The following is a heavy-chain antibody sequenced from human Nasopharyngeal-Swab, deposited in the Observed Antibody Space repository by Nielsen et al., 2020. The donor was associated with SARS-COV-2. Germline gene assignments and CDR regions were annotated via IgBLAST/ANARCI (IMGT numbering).Heavy chain of an antibody. CDR1: GFTFSSYA. Sequence: GESLKISCAASGFTFSSYAMHWVRQAPGKGLEWVAVISCDGSNKYYADSVKGRFTISRDNSKNTLYLQMNSLRAEDTAVYYCARTYSGSYWGAFDIWGQGTMVTVSS. D-gene: IGHD1-26*01. CDR3: ARTYSGSYWGAFDI. V-gene: IGHV3-30-3*01. CDR2: ISCDGSNK. J-gene: IGHJ3*02.